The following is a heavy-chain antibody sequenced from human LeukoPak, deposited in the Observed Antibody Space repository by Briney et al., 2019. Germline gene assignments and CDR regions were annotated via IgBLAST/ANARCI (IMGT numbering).Heavy chain of an antibody. CDR2: INHSGST. Sequence: PSETLSLTCAVYGGSFSGYYWSWIRQPPGKGLEWIGEINHSGSTNYNPSLKSRVTISVDTSKNQFSLKLSSVTAADTAVYHCAREVVRGVIGLDYWGQGTLVTVSS. V-gene: IGHV4-34*01. D-gene: IGHD3-10*01. CDR1: GGSFSGYY. CDR3: AREVVRGVIGLDY. J-gene: IGHJ4*02.